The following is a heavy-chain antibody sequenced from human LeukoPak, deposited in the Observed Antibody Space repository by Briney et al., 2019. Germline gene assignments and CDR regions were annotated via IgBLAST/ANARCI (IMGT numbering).Heavy chain of an antibody. Sequence: PSETLSLTCAVYGVSFSGYYWSWIRQPPGKGLEWIGEINHSGSTNYNPSLKSRVTISVDTSKNQFSLKLSSVTAADTAVYYCARGEPNDYWGQGTLVTVSS. CDR1: GVSFSGYY. CDR3: ARGEPNDY. CDR2: INHSGST. V-gene: IGHV4-34*01. J-gene: IGHJ4*02.